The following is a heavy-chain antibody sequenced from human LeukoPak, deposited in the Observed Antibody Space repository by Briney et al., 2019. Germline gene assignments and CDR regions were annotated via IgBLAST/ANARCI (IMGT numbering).Heavy chain of an antibody. CDR1: GGSFSGYY. J-gene: IGHJ5*02. D-gene: IGHD5-12*01. V-gene: IGHV4-34*01. CDR3: AGGGSDSGYDRKNWFDP. CDR2: IYHSGST. Sequence: SETLSLTCAVYGGSFSGYYWSWIRQPPGKGLEWIGYIYHSGSTYYNPSLKSRVTISVDKSKNQFSLKLSSVTAADTAVYYCAGGGSDSGYDRKNWFDPWGQGTLVTVSS.